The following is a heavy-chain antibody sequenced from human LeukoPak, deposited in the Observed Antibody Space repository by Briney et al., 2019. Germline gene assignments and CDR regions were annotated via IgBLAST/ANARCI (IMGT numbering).Heavy chain of an antibody. J-gene: IGHJ4*02. CDR1: GGSISSYY. D-gene: IGHD6-19*01. CDR3: ARGGQWLSIDY. Sequence: SQTLSLTCTVSGGSISSYYWSWIRQPPGKGLEWIGYIYYSGSTNYNPSLKSRVTISVDTSKNQFSLKLSSVTAADTAVYYCARGGQWLSIDYWGQGTLVTISS. CDR2: IYYSGST. V-gene: IGHV4-59*08.